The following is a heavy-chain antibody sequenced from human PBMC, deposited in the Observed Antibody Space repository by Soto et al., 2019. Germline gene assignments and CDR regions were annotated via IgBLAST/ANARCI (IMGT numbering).Heavy chain of an antibody. V-gene: IGHV3-21*01. CDR2: ISSSSSYI. D-gene: IGHD4-4*01. Sequence: PGGSLRLSCAASGFTFTRYSMNWVRQAPGKGLEWVSSISSSSSYIYYADSVKGRFTISRDNAKNSLYLQMNSLRAEDTAVYYCARDQSNYAGHYYYYGMDVWGQGTTVTVSS. J-gene: IGHJ6*02. CDR3: ARDQSNYAGHYYYYGMDV. CDR1: GFTFTRYS.